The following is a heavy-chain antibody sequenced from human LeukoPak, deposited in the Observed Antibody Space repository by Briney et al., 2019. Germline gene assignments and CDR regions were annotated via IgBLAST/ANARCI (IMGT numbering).Heavy chain of an antibody. D-gene: IGHD3-10*01. Sequence: GGSLRLSCAASGFTFSSYWMSWVRQAPGKGLEWVANIKQDGSEKYYVDSVKGRFTISRDNAENSLYLQMDSLRAEDTAVYYCARAGSWFGSYYFDYWGQGTLVTVSS. CDR1: GFTFSSYW. V-gene: IGHV3-7*01. J-gene: IGHJ4*02. CDR2: IKQDGSEK. CDR3: ARAGSWFGSYYFDY.